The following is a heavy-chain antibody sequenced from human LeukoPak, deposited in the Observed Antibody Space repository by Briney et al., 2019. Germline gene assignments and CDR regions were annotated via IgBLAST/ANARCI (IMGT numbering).Heavy chain of an antibody. CDR3: ARDTYYTSGTYYIDYFDS. CDR2: ISDSGAT. Sequence: SETLSLTCTVSGGSLSNHYWSWVRLPPGKALEGIGYISDSGATLSNPSLESRVTISVDRSNNQFSLKLSSLTAADTAIYYCARDTYYTSGTYYIDYFDSWGQGTLVTVSS. CDR1: GGSLSNHY. D-gene: IGHD3-10*01. V-gene: IGHV4-59*11. J-gene: IGHJ4*02.